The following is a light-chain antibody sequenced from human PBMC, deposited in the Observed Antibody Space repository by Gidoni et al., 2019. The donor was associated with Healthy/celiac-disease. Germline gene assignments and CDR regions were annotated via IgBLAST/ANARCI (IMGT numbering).Light chain of an antibody. Sequence: QSVLTQPPPASGTPGPGVTISCSGSSCNIGSNTVNWYQQLPGTAPKLLIYSNNQRPSGVPDRFSGSKSGTSASLAISGLQSEDEADYYCAAWDDSLNGWVFGGGTKLTVL. CDR2: SNN. V-gene: IGLV1-44*01. CDR1: SCNIGSNT. J-gene: IGLJ3*02. CDR3: AAWDDSLNGWV.